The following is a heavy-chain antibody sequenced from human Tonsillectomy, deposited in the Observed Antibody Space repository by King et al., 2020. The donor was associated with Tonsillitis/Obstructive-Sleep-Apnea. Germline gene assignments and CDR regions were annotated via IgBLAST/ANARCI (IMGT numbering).Heavy chain of an antibody. Sequence: VQLQESGPGLVKPSETLSLTCTVSGGSISSYYWSWIRQPPGKGLEWIGYIYYSGSTNYNPSLKSRVTISVDTSKNQFSLKLSSVTAADTAVYYCARASSVNRVDYWGQGTLVTVSS. CDR3: ARASSVNRVDY. J-gene: IGHJ4*02. D-gene: IGHD1-14*01. V-gene: IGHV4-59*08. CDR1: GGSISSYY. CDR2: IYYSGST.